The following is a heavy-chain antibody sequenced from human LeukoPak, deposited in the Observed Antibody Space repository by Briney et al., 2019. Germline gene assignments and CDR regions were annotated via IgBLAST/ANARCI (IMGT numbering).Heavy chain of an antibody. D-gene: IGHD6-19*01. CDR3: AKGGIAVAGFDT. J-gene: IGHJ5*02. V-gene: IGHV3-23*01. Sequence: PGGALGPSCAASGFTFSTYAMSGVRQAPGKGLEWISAINPSGAFTYLGDSVNGRFTIFRDQYKNTVYLQMNSLRAEDTAVYYCAKGGIAVAGFDTWGQGTVVTVSS. CDR2: INPSGAFT. CDR1: GFTFSTYA.